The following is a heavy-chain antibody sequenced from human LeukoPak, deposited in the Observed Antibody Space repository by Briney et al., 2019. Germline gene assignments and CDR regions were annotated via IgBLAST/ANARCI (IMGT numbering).Heavy chain of an antibody. J-gene: IGHJ4*02. CDR2: IYHTGGT. CDR3: ARLRAYTTTHQYFFDY. CDR1: GGSISPYY. Sequence: PSETLSLTCTVSGGSISPYYWTWLRQPPGKGLEWIGYIYHTGGTDYKPSLKSRVTISLDTSQNQFSLRLSSVTAADAAVYYCARLRAYTTTHQYFFDYWGQGKLVTVSS. D-gene: IGHD3-16*01. V-gene: IGHV4-59*08.